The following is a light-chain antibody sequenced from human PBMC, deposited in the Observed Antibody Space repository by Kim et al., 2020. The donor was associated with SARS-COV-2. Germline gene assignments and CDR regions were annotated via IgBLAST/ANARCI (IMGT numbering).Light chain of an antibody. Sequence: DIQMTQSPSSLSASVGDRVTITCRASQSISSYLNWYQQKPGKAPKLLIYAASSLQSGVPSRFSGSGSGTDFTLTISSLQPEDFATYYCQQSYSTPQCTFGQGTKLEI. CDR2: AAS. J-gene: IGKJ2*02. CDR3: QQSYSTPQCT. CDR1: QSISSY. V-gene: IGKV1-39*01.